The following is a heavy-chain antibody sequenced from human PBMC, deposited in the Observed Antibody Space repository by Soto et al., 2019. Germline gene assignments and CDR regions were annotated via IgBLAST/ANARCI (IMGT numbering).Heavy chain of an antibody. CDR3: SRQDYDFWSGKPQYYMDV. V-gene: IGHV3-73*01. Sequence: EVQLVESGGGLVQPGGSLKLSCAASGFTFSGSAMHWVRQASGKGLEWVGRIRSKGNNYATAYGASLKGSFTISRDDSKNTAYMQMNSLNNADTSVYYCSRQDYDFWSGKPQYYMDVWGKGTTVTVSS. CDR2: IRSKGNNYAT. CDR1: GFTFSGSA. D-gene: IGHD3-3*01. J-gene: IGHJ6*03.